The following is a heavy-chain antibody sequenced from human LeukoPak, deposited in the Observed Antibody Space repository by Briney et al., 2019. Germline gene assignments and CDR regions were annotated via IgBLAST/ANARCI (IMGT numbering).Heavy chain of an antibody. CDR3: AREGETVTTHWFDP. CDR2: IIPIFGTA. J-gene: IGHJ5*02. Sequence: GASVKVSCKASGGTFSSYAISWVRQAPGQGLEWMGGIIPIFGTANYAQKFQGRVTITADESTSTAYMELSSLRSEDTAVYYCAREGETVTTHWFDPWGQGTLVTVSS. V-gene: IGHV1-69*13. D-gene: IGHD4-17*01. CDR1: GGTFSSYA.